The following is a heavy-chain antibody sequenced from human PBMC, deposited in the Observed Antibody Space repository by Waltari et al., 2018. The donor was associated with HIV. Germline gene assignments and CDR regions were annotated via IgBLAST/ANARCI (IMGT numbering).Heavy chain of an antibody. D-gene: IGHD3-3*01. Sequence: QVHLQESGPGLVKPSQTLSLTCTVSGGTITGGDLYWSWIRQPPGKGLDWIGNIYYTGTTYYNPSLEIRVTISLETSNNQFSLRLNSVTAADTAVYYCARADFWSGYYFAFDIWGQGTMVTVSS. CDR2: IYYTGTT. CDR1: GGTITGGDLY. J-gene: IGHJ3*02. CDR3: ARADFWSGYYFAFDI. V-gene: IGHV4-30-4*08.